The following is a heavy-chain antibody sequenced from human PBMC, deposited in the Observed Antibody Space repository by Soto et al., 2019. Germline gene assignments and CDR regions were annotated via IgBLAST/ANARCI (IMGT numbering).Heavy chain of an antibody. CDR2: IRNKPNGHTT. CDR3: STTVITAPLFEY. D-gene: IGHD2-21*02. CDR1: GFTFSGHY. Sequence: LRLSCEGSGFTFSGHYMDWVRQAPGKGLEWLGRIRNKPNGHTTAYAASVKGRFTISRDDSKNLVYLQMSSPKSEDTALYYCSTTVITAPLFEYWGQGTLVTVSS. V-gene: IGHV3-72*01. J-gene: IGHJ4*02.